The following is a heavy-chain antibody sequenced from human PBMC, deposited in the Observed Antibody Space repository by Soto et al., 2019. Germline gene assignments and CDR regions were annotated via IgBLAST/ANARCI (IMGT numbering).Heavy chain of an antibody. D-gene: IGHD2-15*01. V-gene: IGHV4-30-4*01. Sequence: LPGTVSGHSLSIVYYLSWFRPPKGGGLDWIGYIYYSGSTYYNPSLKSRVTISVDTSKNQFSLKLSSVTAADTAVYYCAREGYCSGGSCYSHYYGRDGWGQGTTVSVSS. CDR3: AREGYCSGGSCYSHYYGRDG. CDR1: GHSLSIVYY. CDR2: IYYSGST. J-gene: IGHJ6*02.